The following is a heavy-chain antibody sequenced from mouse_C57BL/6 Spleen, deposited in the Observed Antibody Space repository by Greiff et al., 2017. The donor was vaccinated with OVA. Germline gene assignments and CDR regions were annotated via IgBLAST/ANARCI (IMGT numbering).Heavy chain of an antibody. J-gene: IGHJ2*01. V-gene: IGHV3-6*01. CDR3: ARMGDGYYVN. Sequence: EVQVVESGPGLVKPSQSLSLTCSVTGYSITSGYYWNWIRQFPGNTLEWMGYISYDGSNNYHPSLKNRIAITLDTSKNQFFRELNAVTTEYTAAYYCARMGDGYYVNWGQGTTLTVSS. D-gene: IGHD2-3*01. CDR2: ISYDGSN. CDR1: GYSITSGYY.